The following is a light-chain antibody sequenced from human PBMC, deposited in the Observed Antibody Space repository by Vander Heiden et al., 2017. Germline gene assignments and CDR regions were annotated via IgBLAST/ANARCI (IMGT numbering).Light chain of an antibody. CDR3: LVWDSGISNYV. Sequence: SYVLTQSPSVSVAPGQTATITCGGKHIGSKDVHWYQQKPGQAPALVVYVDSDRHSGIPERISGSNSGNTATLTISRVEAGDEADYYCLVWDSGISNYVFGSGTKVTVL. V-gene: IGLV3-21*02. J-gene: IGLJ1*01. CDR2: VDS. CDR1: HIGSKD.